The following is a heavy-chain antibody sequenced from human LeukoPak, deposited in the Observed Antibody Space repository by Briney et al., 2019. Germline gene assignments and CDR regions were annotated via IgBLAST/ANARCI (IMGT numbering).Heavy chain of an antibody. CDR1: GFTFDDYG. J-gene: IGHJ6*03. Sequence: PGGSLRLSCAASGFTFDDYGMRWVRQAPGKGLEWVYGINWNGDDTHYADSVKGRFTISRDNAKNSLYLQMNSLRAEDTALYYCARTGLNNWNTDYYYFYFMDVWGKGTTVTVSS. CDR3: ARTGLNNWNTDYYYFYFMDV. D-gene: IGHD1/OR15-1a*01. V-gene: IGHV3-20*04. CDR2: INWNGDDT.